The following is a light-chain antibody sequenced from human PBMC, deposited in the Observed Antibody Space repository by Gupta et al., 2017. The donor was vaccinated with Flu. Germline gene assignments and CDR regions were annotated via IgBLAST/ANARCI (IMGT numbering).Light chain of an antibody. CDR1: LSVLYRPNNKNY. CDR3: QQDYSTQYT. CDR2: WTS. Sequence: DFVMTQSPDSLAVSLGERASINCKSSLSVLYRPNNKNYLAWYQQKPGQPPKLLTYWTSTRESGVPDRFSGSGSGTDFTLTISSLQAEDVAVYSCQQDYSTQYTFGQGTRLEIK. J-gene: IGKJ2*01. V-gene: IGKV4-1*01.